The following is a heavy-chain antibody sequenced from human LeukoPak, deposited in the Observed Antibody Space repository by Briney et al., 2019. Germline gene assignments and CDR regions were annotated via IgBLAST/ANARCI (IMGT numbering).Heavy chain of an antibody. J-gene: IGHJ4*02. Sequence: PGGSLRLSCAASGFTFDDYAMHWVRQAPGKGLEWVSGISWNSGSIGYADSVKGRFTISRDNAKNSLYLQMNSLRAEDTALYYCAKGPIAVAGTYFDYWGQGTLVTVSS. V-gene: IGHV3-9*01. CDR1: GFTFDDYA. CDR2: ISWNSGSI. CDR3: AKGPIAVAGTYFDY. D-gene: IGHD6-19*01.